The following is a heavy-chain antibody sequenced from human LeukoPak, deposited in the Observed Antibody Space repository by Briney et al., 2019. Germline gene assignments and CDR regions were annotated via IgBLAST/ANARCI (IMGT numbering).Heavy chain of an antibody. CDR1: GFTFGSYS. V-gene: IGHV3-7*05. D-gene: IGHD3-9*01. CDR3: ATSYDSLTGYPMGY. Sequence: GGSLRLSCVASGFTFGSYSMSWVRQAPGKGLEWVANIKQDGGERYYVDSVKGRFTISRDNAKNSLYLQMNSLRAEDTAVYYCATSYDSLTGYPMGYWGQGTLVTVSS. CDR2: IKQDGGER. J-gene: IGHJ4*02.